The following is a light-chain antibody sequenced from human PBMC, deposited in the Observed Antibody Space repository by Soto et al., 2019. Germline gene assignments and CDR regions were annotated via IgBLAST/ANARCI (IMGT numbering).Light chain of an antibody. J-gene: IGLJ1*01. CDR2: EVS. Sequence: QSALAQPPSASGSPGQSVAISCTGTSSDVGAYNYVAWYQQHPGKVPKLMIYEVSKRPSGVPDRFSGSKSGNTASLTVSGLQADDEADYYCSSYAGSDVFVFGTGTKVTGL. CDR1: SSDVGAYNY. V-gene: IGLV2-8*01. CDR3: SSYAGSDVFV.